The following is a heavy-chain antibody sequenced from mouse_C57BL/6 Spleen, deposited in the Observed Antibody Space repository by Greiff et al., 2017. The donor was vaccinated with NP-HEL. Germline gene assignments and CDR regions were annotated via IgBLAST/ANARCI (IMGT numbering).Heavy chain of an antibody. Sequence: VQLQQSGAELVRPGTSVKVSCKASGYAFTNYWTEWVKQRPGQGLEWIGVINPGSGGTNYNETFKGKATLTADISSSTAYMQLSSLTSEVSAVYFCAGGDYYYGIDSWDQGATLTVSS. V-gene: IGHV1-54*01. J-gene: IGHJ2*01. D-gene: IGHD1-1*01. CDR1: GYAFTNYW. CDR2: INPGSGGT. CDR3: AGGDYYYGIDS.